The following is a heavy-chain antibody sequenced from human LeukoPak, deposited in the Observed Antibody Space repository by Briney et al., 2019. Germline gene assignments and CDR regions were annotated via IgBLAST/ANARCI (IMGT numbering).Heavy chain of an antibody. CDR1: GDSISSGDYY. J-gene: IGHJ4*02. CDR3: ARIQLFTMLEGTSYYFDY. Sequence: PSETLSLTCTVSGDSISSGDYYWSWIRQPAGKGLEWIGRISSSGSTNYNPSLKSRVTISVDTSKNQFSLKLSSVTAADTAVYYCARIQLFTMLEGTSYYFDYWGQGTLVTVSS. D-gene: IGHD3-10*02. CDR2: ISSSGST. V-gene: IGHV4-61*02.